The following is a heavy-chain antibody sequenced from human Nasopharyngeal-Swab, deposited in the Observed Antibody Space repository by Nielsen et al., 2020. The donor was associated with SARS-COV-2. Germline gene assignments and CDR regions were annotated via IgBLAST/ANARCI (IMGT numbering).Heavy chain of an antibody. Sequence: WIRQPPGKGLEWVSLISGDGGSTYYADSVKGRFTISRDNAKNSLYLQMNSLRAEDTAVYYCARDTATADYYYYYGMDVWGQGTTVTVSS. D-gene: IGHD6-19*01. J-gene: IGHJ6*02. CDR2: ISGDGGST. V-gene: IGHV3-43*02. CDR3: ARDTATADYYYYYGMDV.